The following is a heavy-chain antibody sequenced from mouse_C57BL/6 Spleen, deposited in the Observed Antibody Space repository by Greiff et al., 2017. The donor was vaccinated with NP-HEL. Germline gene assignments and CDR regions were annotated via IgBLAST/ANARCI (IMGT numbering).Heavy chain of an antibody. CDR1: GFTFTDYY. V-gene: IGHV7-3*01. D-gene: IGHD1-1*01. CDR3: ARHDYYGSSSYYFDY. Sequence: EVQRVESGGGLVQPGGSLSLSCAASGFTFTDYYMSWVRQPPGKALEWLGFIRNKANGYTKAYSASVKGRFTISRDNSQSILYLHMNALRAEDSATYYCARHDYYGSSSYYFDYWGQGTTLTVSS. J-gene: IGHJ2*01. CDR2: IRNKANGYTK.